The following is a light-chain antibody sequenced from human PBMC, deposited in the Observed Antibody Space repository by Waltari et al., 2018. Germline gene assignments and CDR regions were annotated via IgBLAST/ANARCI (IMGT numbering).Light chain of an antibody. V-gene: IGKV6D-21*02. CDR3: HQIASLPRT. CDR1: QRIGSR. J-gene: IGKJ1*01. CDR2: YAS. Sequence: EIVLTQSPDFHSVAPKEKVTITCRASQRIGSRLHWYQQKPDQSPKLLIKYASQSISGVPARFSGSGSGTDFTLTINSLEAEDVAVYYCHQIASLPRTFGPGTKVEIK.